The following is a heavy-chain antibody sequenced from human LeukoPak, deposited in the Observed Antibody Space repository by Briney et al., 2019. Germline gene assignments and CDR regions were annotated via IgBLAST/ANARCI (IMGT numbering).Heavy chain of an antibody. CDR2: INHSGST. CDR1: GGSFSGYY. V-gene: IGHV4-34*01. J-gene: IGHJ4*02. D-gene: IGHD6-19*01. CDR3: ARGGAARPAIAVAGRAKKNQFDY. Sequence: SETLSLTCAVYGGSFSGYYWSWIHQPPGKGLEWIGEINHSGSTNYNPSLKSRVTISVDTSKNQFSLKLSSVTAADTAVYYCARGGAARPAIAVAGRAKKNQFDYWGQGTLVTVSS.